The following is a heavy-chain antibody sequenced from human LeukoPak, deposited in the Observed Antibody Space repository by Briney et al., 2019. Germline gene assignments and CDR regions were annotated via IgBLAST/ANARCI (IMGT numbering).Heavy chain of an antibody. V-gene: IGHV1-2*02. CDR2: INPNSGGT. CDR3: AREDCSSTSCYYYYYYGMDV. CDR1: GYTFTGYY. Sequence: ASVKVSCKASGYTFTGYYMHWVRQAPGQGLEWMGWINPNSGGTNYAQKFQGRVTMTRDTSISTAYMELSRLRSDDTAVYHCAREDCSSTSCYYYYYYGMDVWGQGTTVTVSS. J-gene: IGHJ6*02. D-gene: IGHD2-2*01.